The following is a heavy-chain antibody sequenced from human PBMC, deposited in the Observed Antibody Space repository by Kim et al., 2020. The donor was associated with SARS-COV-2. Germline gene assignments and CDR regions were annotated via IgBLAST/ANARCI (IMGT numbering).Heavy chain of an antibody. CDR3: ARAKRAVPDY. V-gene: IGHV7-4-1*02. J-gene: IGHJ4*02. CDR2: P. Sequence: PTYAQGFTGRFVFSLDTSVSTAYLQISSLKAEDTAVYYCARAKRAVPDYWGQGTLVTVSS.